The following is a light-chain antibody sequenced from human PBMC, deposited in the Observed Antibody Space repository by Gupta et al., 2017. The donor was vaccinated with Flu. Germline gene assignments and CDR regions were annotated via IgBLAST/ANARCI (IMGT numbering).Light chain of an antibody. CDR3: QQYNTWPRT. V-gene: IGKV3-15*01. Sequence: EIVMPQSPSTLSVSPGERATLSCRASQSVSRNLAWYQQKPGQAPRLLIYGASTRATGIPAGFSGSGSGKEFTLTITRRQPEDLAVYYWQQYNTWPRTFGQGTKVEIK. CDR1: QSVSRN. J-gene: IGKJ1*01. CDR2: GAS.